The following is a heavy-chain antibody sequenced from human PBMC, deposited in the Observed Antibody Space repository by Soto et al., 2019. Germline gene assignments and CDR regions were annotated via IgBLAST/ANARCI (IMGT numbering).Heavy chain of an antibody. V-gene: IGHV1-58*01. CDR1: GFTFTSSA. CDR2: IVVGSGNT. CDR3: AAALADSSRSDAFDI. D-gene: IGHD3-22*01. Sequence: SVKVSCKASGFTFTSSAVQWVRQARGQRLEWIGWIVVGSGNTNYAQKFQERVTITRDMSTSTAYMELSSLRSEDTAVYYCAAALADSSRSDAFDIWGQGTMVTVSS. J-gene: IGHJ3*02.